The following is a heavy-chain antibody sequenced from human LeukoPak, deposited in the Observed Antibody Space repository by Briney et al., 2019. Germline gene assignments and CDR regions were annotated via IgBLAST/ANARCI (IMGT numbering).Heavy chain of an antibody. J-gene: IGHJ4*02. Sequence: GGSLRLSCAASGFTFSSYSMNWVRQAPGKGLEWVSYISSSSSTIYYADSVKGRFTIPRDNAENSLYLQMNSLRAEDTAVYYCARRAGAYSHPYDYWGQGTLVTVSS. CDR2: ISSSSSTI. CDR3: ARRAGAYSHPYDY. D-gene: IGHD4/OR15-4a*01. V-gene: IGHV3-48*01. CDR1: GFTFSSYS.